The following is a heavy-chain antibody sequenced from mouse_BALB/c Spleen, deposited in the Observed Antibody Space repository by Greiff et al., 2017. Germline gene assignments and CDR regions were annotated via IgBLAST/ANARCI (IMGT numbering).Heavy chain of an antibody. CDR2: ISSGGSYT. J-gene: IGHJ4*01. V-gene: IGHV5-6*01. CDR1: GFTFSSYG. CDR3: ARQGKGYEGYAMDY. D-gene: IGHD2-2*01. Sequence: EVQLQESGGDLVKPGGSLKLSCAASGFTFSSYGMSWVRQTPDKRLEWVATISSGGSYTYYPDSVKGRFTISRDNAKNTLYLQMSSLKSEDTAMYYCARQGKGYEGYAMDYWGQGTSVTVSS.